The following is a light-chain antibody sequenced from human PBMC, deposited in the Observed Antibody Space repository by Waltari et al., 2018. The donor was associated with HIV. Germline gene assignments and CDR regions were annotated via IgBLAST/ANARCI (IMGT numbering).Light chain of an antibody. CDR2: SAS. Sequence: DIQMTQSPSSLSASVGARVTITCRATRSISTHVNGYQQQPGKAPNLLIYSASSLQSGVPSRFSGSRSGIDFTLTISSLQPEDFATYYCQQSYVTPLTFGGGTKVEIK. CDR3: QQSYVTPLT. J-gene: IGKJ4*01. V-gene: IGKV1-39*01. CDR1: RSISTH.